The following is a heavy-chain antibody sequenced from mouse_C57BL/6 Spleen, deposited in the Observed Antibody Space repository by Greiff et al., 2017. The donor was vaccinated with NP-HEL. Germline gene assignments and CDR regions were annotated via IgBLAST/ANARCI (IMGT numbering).Heavy chain of an antibody. Sequence: EVQLQQSGAELVRPGASVKLSCTASGFNIKDYYMHWVKQRPEQGLEWIGRIDPEDGDTAYAPKFQGKATLTADTSSNTAYLQLSSLTSEDTAVYYCTTITTVVEGFAYWGQGTLVTVSA. J-gene: IGHJ3*01. D-gene: IGHD1-1*01. CDR1: GFNIKDYY. CDR3: TTITTVVEGFAY. V-gene: IGHV14-1*01. CDR2: IDPEDGDT.